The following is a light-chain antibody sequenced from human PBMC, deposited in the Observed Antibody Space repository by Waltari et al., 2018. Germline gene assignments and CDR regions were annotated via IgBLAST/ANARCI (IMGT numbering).Light chain of an antibody. CDR1: QSVGTY. Sequence: EIVLTKSPAILSFSPGERATLSCRVSQSVGTYLAWYQQRPGQSPRLLIYDASYRATGIPARFSGSGSETDFTLTISSLQPEDFAVYYCQQRRNWPLTFGGGTRVQI. CDR2: DAS. CDR3: QQRRNWPLT. V-gene: IGKV3-11*01. J-gene: IGKJ4*01.